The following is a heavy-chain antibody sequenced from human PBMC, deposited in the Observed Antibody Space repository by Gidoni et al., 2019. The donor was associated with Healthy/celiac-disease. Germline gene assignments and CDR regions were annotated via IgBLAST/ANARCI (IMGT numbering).Heavy chain of an antibody. CDR2: IRSKAYGGTT. D-gene: IGHD3-9*01. Sequence: EVQLVESGGGLVQPGRSLRLSCTASGFPLGEYAMSWFRQAPGKGLEWVGVIRSKAYGGTTEDDASVKGRFTISRDDSKSIAYLQMNSLKTEDTAVYYWTSRHPSDWLLFYEGEWDAFDIWGQGTMVTVSS. CDR3: TSRHPSDWLLFYEGEWDAFDI. CDR1: GFPLGEYA. V-gene: IGHV3-49*03. J-gene: IGHJ3*02.